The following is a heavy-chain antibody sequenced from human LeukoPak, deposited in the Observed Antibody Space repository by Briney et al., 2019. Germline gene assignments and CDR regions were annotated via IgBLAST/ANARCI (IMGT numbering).Heavy chain of an antibody. CDR3: AGEWHGKYAGYLNY. V-gene: IGHV3-21*04. Sequence: PGGSLRLSCAASGFTFSSYSMNWVRQAPGKGLEWVSSISSSSSYIYYADSVKGRFTISRDNAKNSLYLQMNSLRVEDTAFYYLAGEWHGKYAGYLNYGGRGPLAT. CDR1: GFTFSSYS. J-gene: IGHJ2*01. CDR2: ISSSSSYI. D-gene: IGHD3-16*01.